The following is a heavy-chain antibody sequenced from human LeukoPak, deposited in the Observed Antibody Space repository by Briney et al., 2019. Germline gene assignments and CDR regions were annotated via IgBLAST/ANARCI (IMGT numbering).Heavy chain of an antibody. Sequence: SETLSLTCAVSGYSISSGYFWGWIRQPPGKGLEWIGTIYHSGSTYYNPSLKSRVTISVDTSKNQFSLKLSSVTAADTAVYYCARLGSIAAPKGDYWGQGTLVTVSS. CDR2: IYHSGST. V-gene: IGHV4-38-2*01. CDR3: ARLGSIAAPKGDY. J-gene: IGHJ4*02. CDR1: GYSISSGYF. D-gene: IGHD6-6*01.